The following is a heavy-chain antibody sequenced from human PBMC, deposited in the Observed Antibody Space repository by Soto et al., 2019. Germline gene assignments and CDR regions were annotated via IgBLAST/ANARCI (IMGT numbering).Heavy chain of an antibody. CDR2: INPNSGGT. Sequence: ASVKVSCKASGYTFTGYYMHWVRQAPGQGLEWMGWINPNSGGTNYAQKFQGWVTVTRDTSISTAYMELSRLRSDDTAVYYCARDSYYDSSGYYFPYYYYGMDVWGQGTTVTVSS. D-gene: IGHD3-22*01. J-gene: IGHJ6*02. CDR3: ARDSYYDSSGYYFPYYYYGMDV. CDR1: GYTFTGYY. V-gene: IGHV1-2*04.